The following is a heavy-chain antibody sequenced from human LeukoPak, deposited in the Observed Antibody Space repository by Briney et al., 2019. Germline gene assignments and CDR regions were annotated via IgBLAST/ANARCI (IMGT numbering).Heavy chain of an antibody. V-gene: IGHV3-30*03. CDR3: ARDALTYYYDSNGSDY. CDR1: GFPFSNYG. D-gene: IGHD3-22*01. CDR2: ISYDGSNK. J-gene: IGHJ4*02. Sequence: GGSLRLSCAASGFPFSNYGMHWVRQAPGKGLDWVAVISYDGSNKNYADSAKGRFTISRDNSKNTLYLQMNSLRPEDTAVYYCARDALTYYYDSNGSDYWGQGTLVTVSS.